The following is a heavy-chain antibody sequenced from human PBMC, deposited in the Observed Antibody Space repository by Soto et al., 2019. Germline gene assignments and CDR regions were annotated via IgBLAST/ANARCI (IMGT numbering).Heavy chain of an antibody. CDR3: AQLLSLFVVVNGGAFDI. J-gene: IGHJ3*02. CDR2: ISYDGSNK. D-gene: IGHD2-21*01. CDR1: GFTFSSYG. V-gene: IGHV3-30*18. Sequence: QVQLVESGGGVVQPGRSLRLSCAASGFTFSSYGMHWVRQAPGKGLEWVAVISYDGSNKYYADSVKGRFTISRDNSKNTMYLQMNSLRAEDTAVYYCAQLLSLFVVVNGGAFDIWGQGTMVTVSS.